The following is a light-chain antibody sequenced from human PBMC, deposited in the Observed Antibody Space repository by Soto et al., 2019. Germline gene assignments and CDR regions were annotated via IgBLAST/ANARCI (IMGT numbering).Light chain of an antibody. V-gene: IGKV2-28*01. CDR1: QSLLHSNAYNY. Sequence: DIVMTQSPLSLPVTPGEPASISCRSSQSLLHSNAYNYLDWYLQKQGQSPQLLIYLGSNLASGVPDKVRGSGSGTDFTLNISRVEAEDVGVYYFMQALQSPHTVGGGTKVEIK. CDR3: MQALQSPHT. CDR2: LGS. J-gene: IGKJ4*01.